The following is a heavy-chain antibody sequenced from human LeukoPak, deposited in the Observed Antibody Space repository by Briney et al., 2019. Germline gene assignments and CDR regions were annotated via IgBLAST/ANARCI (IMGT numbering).Heavy chain of an antibody. D-gene: IGHD3-22*01. CDR1: GFTFSNYG. Sequence: EGSLRLSCAASGFTFSNYGMHWVHQAPGKGLEWVAVIWYDGSNKYYAGSVKGRFTISRDNSKNTLYLQMNSLRAEDTAVYYCAREGRYYDSSGYLFDYWGQGTLVIVSS. CDR3: AREGRYYDSSGYLFDY. CDR2: IWYDGSNK. J-gene: IGHJ4*02. V-gene: IGHV3-33*01.